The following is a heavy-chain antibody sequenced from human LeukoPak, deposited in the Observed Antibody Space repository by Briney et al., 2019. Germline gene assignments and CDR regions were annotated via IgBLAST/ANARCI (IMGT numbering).Heavy chain of an antibody. D-gene: IGHD2-8*01. Sequence: ASVKVSCKASGYTFTGYYMHWVRQAPGQGLEWMGWINPNSGGTNYAQKFQGRVTMTRDTSISTAYMELSRLRSDDTAVYYCARDSVLMVYVSLSLHRYSMDVWGQGTTVTVSS. CDR3: ARDSVLMVYVSLSLHRYSMDV. CDR2: INPNSGGT. V-gene: IGHV1-2*02. J-gene: IGHJ6*02. CDR1: GYTFTGYY.